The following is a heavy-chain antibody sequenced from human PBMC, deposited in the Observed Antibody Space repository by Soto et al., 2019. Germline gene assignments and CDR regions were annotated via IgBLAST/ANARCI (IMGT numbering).Heavy chain of an antibody. Sequence: ASVKVSCKASGYTFTSYGISWVRQAPGQGLEWMGGIRAYNGNTNYAQKLQGRDTMTTDTSTSKAYMELRSLISDDTALYYCARDKRGLSYYYDSSGYYPFDYWGQGTLVTVSS. CDR2: IRAYNGNT. CDR1: GYTFTSYG. CDR3: ARDKRGLSYYYDSSGYYPFDY. V-gene: IGHV1-18*01. D-gene: IGHD3-22*01. J-gene: IGHJ4*02.